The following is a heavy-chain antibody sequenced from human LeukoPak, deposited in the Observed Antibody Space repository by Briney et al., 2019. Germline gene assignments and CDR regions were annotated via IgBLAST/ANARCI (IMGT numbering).Heavy chain of an antibody. D-gene: IGHD3-3*01. CDR3: ARVGRFLEWALTWFDP. CDR1: GGSISSGGYS. V-gene: IGHV4-30-2*01. J-gene: IGHJ5*02. CDR2: IYHSGGT. Sequence: SQTLSLTCAVSGGSISSGGYSWSWIRQPPGKGLEWIGYIYHSGGTYYNPSLKSRVTISVDRSKNQFSLKLSSVTAADTAVYYCARVGRFLEWALTWFDPWGQGTLVTVSS.